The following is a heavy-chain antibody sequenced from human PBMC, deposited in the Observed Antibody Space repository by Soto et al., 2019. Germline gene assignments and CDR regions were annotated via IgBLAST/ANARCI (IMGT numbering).Heavy chain of an antibody. J-gene: IGHJ6*02. CDR3: ARGGGATKFYYYGMDV. V-gene: IGHV1-3*01. CDR1: GYNFRISS. D-gene: IGHD1-26*01. CDR2: INGGDGNT. Sequence: QIQLVQSGAEVRKPGASMKVSCQGSGYNFRISSVSWVRQAPGQRLELMGWINGGDGNTKYAEKFQGRVTFSRDISARTAYMEVARLTSEDTAIYYCARGGGATKFYYYGMDVWGQGTSVIVSS.